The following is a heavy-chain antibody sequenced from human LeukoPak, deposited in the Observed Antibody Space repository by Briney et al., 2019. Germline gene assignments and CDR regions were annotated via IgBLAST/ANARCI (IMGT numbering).Heavy chain of an antibody. Sequence: GGSLRLSCAASGFSFSNYAFHWVRQAPGKGLEWVAVISHDGSKEYYADSVEGRFTISRDNSKNTLYLQMNSLRREDTAVFSCARERSSGSYYDHWGQGTLVTVSS. CDR3: ARERSSGSYYDH. V-gene: IGHV3-30*04. J-gene: IGHJ4*02. CDR1: GFSFSNYA. CDR2: ISHDGSKE. D-gene: IGHD1-26*01.